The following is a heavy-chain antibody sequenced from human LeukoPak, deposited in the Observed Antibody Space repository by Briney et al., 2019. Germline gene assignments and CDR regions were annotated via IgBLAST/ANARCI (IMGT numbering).Heavy chain of an antibody. CDR2: IKPDGREK. CDR1: GFTFSRYA. CDR3: AGVY. Sequence: GGTLRLSCAASGFTFSRYAMSWVRQAPGKGLEWVANIKPDGREKYYVDSVKGRFTISRDNAKNSLYLQMNRLRAEDTAVYYCAGVYWGQGTLVTVSS. V-gene: IGHV3-7*01. J-gene: IGHJ4*02.